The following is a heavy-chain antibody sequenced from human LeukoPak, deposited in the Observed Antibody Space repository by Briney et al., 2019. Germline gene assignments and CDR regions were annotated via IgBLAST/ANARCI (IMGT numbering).Heavy chain of an antibody. CDR2: IYPGDSDT. Sequence: GESLKISCKGSGYSFTSYWIGWVRQMPGKGLEWMGIIYPGDSDTRYSPSFQGQVTISADKSISTAYLQWSSLKASDTAMYYCARAPGREYQQLSYYFDYWGQGTLVTVSS. CDR1: GYSFTSYW. CDR3: ARAPGREYQQLSYYFDY. D-gene: IGHD2-2*01. J-gene: IGHJ4*02. V-gene: IGHV5-51*01.